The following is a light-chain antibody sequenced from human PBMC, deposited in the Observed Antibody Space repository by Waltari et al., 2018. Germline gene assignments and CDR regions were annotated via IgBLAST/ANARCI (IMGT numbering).Light chain of an antibody. V-gene: IGLV1-44*01. Sequence: QSVLTQPPSASGTPGPRVTISCSGSSSNIGNTPINWYHQLPGTAPKLLIYSNNQRPAGVPDRFSGSKSDTSASLTISGLQSEDEADYYCATWDDNLTGVVFGGGTKLTV. CDR3: ATWDDNLTGVV. CDR2: SNN. J-gene: IGLJ2*01. CDR1: SSNIGNTP.